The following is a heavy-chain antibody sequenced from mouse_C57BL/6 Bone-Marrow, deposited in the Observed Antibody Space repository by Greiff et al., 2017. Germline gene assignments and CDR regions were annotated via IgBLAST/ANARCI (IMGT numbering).Heavy chain of an antibody. J-gene: IGHJ4*01. CDR1: GFSLTSYG. CDR2: IWSGGST. Sequence: VKVEESGPGLVQPSQSLSITCTVSGFSLTSYGVHWVRQSPGKGLEWRGVIWSGGSTDYNAAFISRLSISKDNSKSQVFFKMNSLQADDTAIYYCARKDDYDGDYYAMDYWGQGTSVTVSS. V-gene: IGHV2-2*01. D-gene: IGHD2-4*01. CDR3: ARKDDYDGDYYAMDY.